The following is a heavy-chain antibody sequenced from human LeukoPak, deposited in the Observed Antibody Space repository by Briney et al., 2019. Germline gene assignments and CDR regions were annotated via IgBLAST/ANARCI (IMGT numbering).Heavy chain of an antibody. V-gene: IGHV3-48*03. CDR1: GFTFSSYA. D-gene: IGHD6-13*01. J-gene: IGHJ4*02. Sequence: PGGSLRLSCTASGFTFSSYAMNWVRQAPGKGLEWASYISSSGSTMFYADSVKGRFTISRDNAKNSLYLQMNSLRAEDTAVYYCARGSFNYWGQGTLVTVSS. CDR2: ISSSGSTM. CDR3: ARGSFNY.